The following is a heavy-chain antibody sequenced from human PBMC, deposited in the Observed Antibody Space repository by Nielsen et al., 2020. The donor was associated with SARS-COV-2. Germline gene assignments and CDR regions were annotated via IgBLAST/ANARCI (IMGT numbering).Heavy chain of an antibody. CDR2: IKQDGSEK. Sequence: VRQAPGKGLEWVANIKQDGSEKYYVDSVKGRFTISRDNAKNSLYLQMNSLRAEDTAVYYRARESSDFWSGYYENDAFDIWGQGTMVTDSS. D-gene: IGHD3-3*01. J-gene: IGHJ3*02. V-gene: IGHV3-7*03. CDR3: ARESSDFWSGYYENDAFDI.